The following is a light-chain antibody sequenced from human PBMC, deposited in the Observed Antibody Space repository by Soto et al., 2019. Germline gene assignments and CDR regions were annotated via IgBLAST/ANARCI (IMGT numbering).Light chain of an antibody. J-gene: IGKJ2*02. CDR3: LQSYSTTGT. CDR1: QSISGY. Sequence: DIQMTQSPSSLSASVGDSVTITCRASQSISGYLNWYQQNPGRAPHLLIYTAFSLQSGVPSRFSGSASGTDFTLTISSLQPEDCATYCCLQSYSTTGTFCQGTKLEIK. V-gene: IGKV1-39*01. CDR2: TAF.